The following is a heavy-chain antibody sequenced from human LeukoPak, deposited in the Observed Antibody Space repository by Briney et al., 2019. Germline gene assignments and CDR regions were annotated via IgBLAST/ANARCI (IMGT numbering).Heavy chain of an antibody. V-gene: IGHV1-3*04. D-gene: IGHD5-12*01. CDR2: INTGNGDT. CDR1: GYTFTSHT. J-gene: IGHJ4*02. Sequence: ASVKVSCKASGYTFTSHTIHWVRQAPGQRLEWMGWINTGNGDTKYPQKFQGRVSITMDTSASTAYMDLSSLRSEDTAVYFCARVSRIVATTDYWGQGTLVTVSS. CDR3: ARVSRIVATTDY.